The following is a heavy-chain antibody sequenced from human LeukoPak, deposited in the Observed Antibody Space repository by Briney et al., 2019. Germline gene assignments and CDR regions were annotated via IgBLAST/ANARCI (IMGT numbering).Heavy chain of an antibody. J-gene: IGHJ6*03. Sequence: GGSLRLSCAASGFTFNSYAMKWVRQAPGKGLEWLAVALSDGSDQYYGDSVQGRFTVSRDNSKNTLYLQMDNLRFEDTAVYYCARVSKPGWFDYYYMDVWGKGTTVIVSS. V-gene: IGHV3-30*04. CDR2: ALSDGSDQ. D-gene: IGHD3-10*01. CDR1: GFTFNSYA. CDR3: ARVSKPGWFDYYYMDV.